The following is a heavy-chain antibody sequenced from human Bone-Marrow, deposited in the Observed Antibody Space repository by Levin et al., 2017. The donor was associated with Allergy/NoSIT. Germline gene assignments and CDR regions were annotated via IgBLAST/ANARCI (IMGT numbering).Heavy chain of an antibody. D-gene: IGHD3-9*01. CDR1: GGSISPYY. V-gene: IGHV4-4*07. J-gene: IGHJ3*01. CDR2: IYTTGST. Sequence: SETLSLTCTVSGGSISPYYWSWIRQSAGKGLEWIGRIYTTGSTNYNPSLKSRVTMSIDTSKNQFSLKLTSVTAADTAVYYCATAYYDILTGSRGGAFDVWGQGTMVTVSS. CDR3: ATAYYDILTGSRGGAFDV.